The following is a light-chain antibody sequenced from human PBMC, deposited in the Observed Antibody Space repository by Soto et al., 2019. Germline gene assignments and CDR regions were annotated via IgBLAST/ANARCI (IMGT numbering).Light chain of an antibody. CDR1: ESISRH. CDR3: QQSYSTLSIT. Sequence: DIQMTQSPSSVSASVGDRVTITCRASESISRHLNWYQQKPGKAPKLLIYAASSLQNGVPSRFSGSGSGTDFTLTISNLQPEDFATYYCQQSYSTLSITFGQGTRLEIK. V-gene: IGKV1-39*01. J-gene: IGKJ5*01. CDR2: AAS.